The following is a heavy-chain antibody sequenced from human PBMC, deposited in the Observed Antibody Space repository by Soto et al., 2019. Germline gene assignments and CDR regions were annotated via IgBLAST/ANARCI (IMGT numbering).Heavy chain of an antibody. Sequence: HGGSLRLSCSASGFTFSSYAMHWVRQAPGKGLEYVSAISSNGGSTYYADSVKGRFTISRDNSKNTLYLQMSSLRAEDTAVYYCEGPYSSGWYYFDYWGQGTLVTVSS. J-gene: IGHJ4*02. CDR2: ISSNGGST. CDR3: EGPYSSGWYYFDY. D-gene: IGHD6-19*01. CDR1: GFTFSSYA. V-gene: IGHV3-64D*08.